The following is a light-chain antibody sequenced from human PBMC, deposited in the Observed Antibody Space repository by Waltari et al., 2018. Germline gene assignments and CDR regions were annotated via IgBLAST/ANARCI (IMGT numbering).Light chain of an antibody. CDR1: QSVNHY. J-gene: IGKJ2*01. Sequence: EIVLTQSPATLSLSPGESATLSCRASQSVNHYLAWYQQKPGQAPRLLIYDASNRATATPARFSGSGSGTDFTLTISSLEPEDFAVYYCHHRSSWPYTFGQGTKLEIK. V-gene: IGKV3-11*01. CDR3: HHRSSWPYT. CDR2: DAS.